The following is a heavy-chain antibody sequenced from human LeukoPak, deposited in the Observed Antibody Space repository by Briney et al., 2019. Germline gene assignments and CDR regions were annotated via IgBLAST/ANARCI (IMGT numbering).Heavy chain of an antibody. V-gene: IGHV4-31*03. CDR1: GLSINRRGHY. CDR3: ARGDIVVIPNGLVVVGGYDS. CDR2: ISSAENC. Sequence: SETLSLTCHVSGLSINRRGHYWSWIRPLPGKGLEWIGYISSAENCLYKQSLKSRFTISRDTSKNPLSLKLDSVTAADTAVYYCARGDIVVIPNGLVVVGGYDSWGQGTMVTVSS. J-gene: IGHJ4*02. D-gene: IGHD3-3*01.